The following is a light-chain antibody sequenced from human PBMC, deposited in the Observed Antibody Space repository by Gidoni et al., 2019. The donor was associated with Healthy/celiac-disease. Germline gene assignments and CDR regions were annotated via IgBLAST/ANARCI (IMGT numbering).Light chain of an antibody. V-gene: IGLV1-44*01. Sequence: SVLSQPPSASQTPGHGVTSSCSGSSANIRSNPVNWYQQLPGTAPKPLIYSNNHRPSGVPDRVSGSKSGTSASMAISGLQSEDEADYYCAAWEDSLNGVVFGGGTKLTVL. CDR2: SNN. CDR3: AAWEDSLNGVV. CDR1: SANIRSNP. J-gene: IGLJ2*01.